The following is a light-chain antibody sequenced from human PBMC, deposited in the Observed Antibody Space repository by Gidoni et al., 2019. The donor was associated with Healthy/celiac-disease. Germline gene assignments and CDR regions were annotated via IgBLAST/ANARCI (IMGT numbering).Light chain of an antibody. Sequence: DIQMTQSPSSLSASVGDRVTITCRASQSISSYLNWYQQKPGKAPKRLIYAASSLQSGVPSRFSSSGSGTDFTLTISSLQPEDFATYYCQQSYSTPRTFGQGTKVEIK. J-gene: IGKJ1*01. CDR2: AAS. CDR1: QSISSY. V-gene: IGKV1-39*01. CDR3: QQSYSTPRT.